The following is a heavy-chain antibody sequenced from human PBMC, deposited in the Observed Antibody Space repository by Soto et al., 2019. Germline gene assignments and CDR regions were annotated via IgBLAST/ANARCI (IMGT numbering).Heavy chain of an antibody. J-gene: IGHJ4*02. V-gene: IGHV3-23*01. CDR1: GFTFSSYA. CDR2: ISGSGGST. CDR3: ANNGRLLEWLLIGLIDY. D-gene: IGHD3-3*01. Sequence: EVQLLESGGGLVQPGGSLRLSCAASGFTFSSYAMSWVRQAPGKGLEWVSAISGSGGSTYYADSVKGRFTISRDNSKNTLYLQMNSLRAEDTAVYYCANNGRLLEWLLIGLIDYWGQGPLVTGSS.